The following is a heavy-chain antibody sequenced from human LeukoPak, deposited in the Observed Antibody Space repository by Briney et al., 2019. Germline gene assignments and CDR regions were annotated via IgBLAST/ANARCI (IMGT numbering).Heavy chain of an antibody. CDR2: ISGNGGNT. CDR3: AKVVISWGPTSQDY. Sequence: GGSLRLSCAASGLTFSSYAMSWVRQAPGKGLDWVSTISGNGGNTYYADSVKGRFTISRDNSKNTLYLQINTLRAEDMAVYYCAKVVISWGPTSQDYWGQGTLVTVSS. V-gene: IGHV3-23*01. D-gene: IGHD6-13*01. CDR1: GLTFSSYA. J-gene: IGHJ4*02.